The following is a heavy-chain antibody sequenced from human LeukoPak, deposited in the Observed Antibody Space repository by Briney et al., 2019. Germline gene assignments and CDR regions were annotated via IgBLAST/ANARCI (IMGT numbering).Heavy chain of an antibody. Sequence: GGSLRLSCAASGFTFSSYSMTWVRQAPGKGLEWVSVISAGGTSTFYADSVKGRFTISRDNAKNSLYLQMNSLRAEDTAVYYCARHRGVVPFDYWGQGTLVTVSS. CDR1: GFTFSSYS. V-gene: IGHV3-23*01. D-gene: IGHD3-3*01. CDR3: ARHRGVVPFDY. J-gene: IGHJ4*02. CDR2: ISAGGTST.